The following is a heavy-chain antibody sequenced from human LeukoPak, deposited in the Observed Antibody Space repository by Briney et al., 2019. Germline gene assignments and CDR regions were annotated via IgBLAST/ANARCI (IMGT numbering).Heavy chain of an antibody. D-gene: IGHD3-10*01. CDR1: GGTFSSYG. Sequence: SVKVSCKASGGTFSSYGISWVRQAPGQGLEWMGGIIPIFDTAKYAQKFQGRVTMTTDESTSTGYMELSSLRSEDTAVYYCARQEGRGFYYHMDVWGKGTTVTVSS. J-gene: IGHJ6*03. V-gene: IGHV1-69*05. CDR3: ARQEGRGFYYHMDV. CDR2: IIPIFDTA.